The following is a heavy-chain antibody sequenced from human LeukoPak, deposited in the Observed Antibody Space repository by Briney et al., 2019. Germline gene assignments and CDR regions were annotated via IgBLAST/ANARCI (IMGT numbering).Heavy chain of an antibody. V-gene: IGHV1-2*02. CDR2: INPNSGDT. Sequence: ASVKVSCKASGYILTDYYMHWVRQAPGQGLDWMGWINPNSGDTNYAQKFQGRVTMTRDTSISTVYMELRRLRYDDTAAYYCASGLWVTAIEEGPIGNNDFWGQGTLVTVSS. D-gene: IGHD2-21*02. J-gene: IGHJ4*02. CDR3: ASGLWVTAIEEGPIGNNDF. CDR1: GYILTDYY.